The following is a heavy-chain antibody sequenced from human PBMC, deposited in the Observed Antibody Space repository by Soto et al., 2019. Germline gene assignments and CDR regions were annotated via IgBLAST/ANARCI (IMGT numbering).Heavy chain of an antibody. V-gene: IGHV3-66*01. D-gene: IGHD2-15*01. J-gene: IGHJ5*02. CDR3: AREGRP. CDR2: IYSGGST. CDR1: GFTVSSNY. Sequence: PGGSLRLSCAASGFTVSSNYMSWVRQAPGKGLEWVSVIYSGGSTYFADSVKDRFSISRDNSKNTLHLQMNSLRAEDTAVYYCAREGRPCGQGTLVTVSS.